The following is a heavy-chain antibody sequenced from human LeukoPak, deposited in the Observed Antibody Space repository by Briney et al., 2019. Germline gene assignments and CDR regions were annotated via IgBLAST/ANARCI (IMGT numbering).Heavy chain of an antibody. D-gene: IGHD3-3*01. V-gene: IGHV3-48*01. J-gene: IGHJ5*02. Sequence: RGSLRPSCAASGFTFSSYSMSWVRQAPGKGLEGVSYISSSSSTIYYADSVKGRFTISRDNAKNPLYLQMNSLRAEDTAVYYCAREGFWSGYHENWFDPWGQGTLVTVSS. CDR3: AREGFWSGYHENWFDP. CDR1: GFTFSSYS. CDR2: ISSSSSTI.